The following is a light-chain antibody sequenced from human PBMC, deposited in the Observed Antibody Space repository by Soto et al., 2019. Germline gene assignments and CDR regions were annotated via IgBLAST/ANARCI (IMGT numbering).Light chain of an antibody. CDR1: QSVSSSY. V-gene: IGKV3-20*01. J-gene: IGKJ1*01. Sequence: EIVLTQSPGTLSLSPGERATLSCRASQSVSSSYLAWYQQKPGQAPRLLIYGASSRATGIPERVSGSGSGTHFTLTISRLEPEDFAVYYGQQYGSSPGTFGQGTKVEIK. CDR3: QQYGSSPGT. CDR2: GAS.